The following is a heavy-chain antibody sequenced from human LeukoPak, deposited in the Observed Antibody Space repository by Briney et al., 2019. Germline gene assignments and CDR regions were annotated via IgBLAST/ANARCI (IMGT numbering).Heavy chain of an antibody. CDR2: ISAYNGNT. J-gene: IGHJ6*02. D-gene: IGHD3-9*01. Sequence: GASVKVSCKASGGTFSSYAISWVRQAPGQGLEWMGWISAYNGNTNYAQKLQGRVTMTTDTSTSTAYMELRSLRSDDTAVYYCARGGYDILTGYYIAWLLRQEGSYGMDVWGQGTTVTVSS. V-gene: IGHV1-18*01. CDR3: ARGGYDILTGYYIAWLLRQEGSYGMDV. CDR1: GGTFSSYA.